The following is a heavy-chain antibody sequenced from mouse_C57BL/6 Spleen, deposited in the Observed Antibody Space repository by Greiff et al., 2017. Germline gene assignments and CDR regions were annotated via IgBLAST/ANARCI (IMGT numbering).Heavy chain of an antibody. D-gene: IGHD1-1*01. CDR2: INPNNGGT. CDR3: ARRGSSYPYYAMDY. V-gene: IGHV1-18*01. Sequence: VQLQQSGPELVKPGASVKIPCKASGYTFTDYNMDWVKQSHGKSLEWIGDINPNNGGTIYNQKFKGKATLTVDKSSSTAYMELRSLTSEDTAVYYCARRGSSYPYYAMDYWGQGTSVTVSS. CDR1: GYTFTDYN. J-gene: IGHJ4*01.